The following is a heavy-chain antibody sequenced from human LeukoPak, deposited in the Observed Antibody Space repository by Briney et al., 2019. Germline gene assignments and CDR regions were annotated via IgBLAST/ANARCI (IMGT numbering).Heavy chain of an antibody. Sequence: GGSLRLSCAASGFTFSSYEMNWVRQAPGKGLEWVSYISSSGSTIYYADSVKGRFTISRDNAKNSLYLQMNSLRAEDTAVYYCVRDDIVATISQVPYGMDVWGKGTTVTVSS. D-gene: IGHD5-12*01. CDR1: GFTFSSYE. CDR2: ISSSGSTI. CDR3: VRDDIVATISQVPYGMDV. V-gene: IGHV3-48*03. J-gene: IGHJ6*04.